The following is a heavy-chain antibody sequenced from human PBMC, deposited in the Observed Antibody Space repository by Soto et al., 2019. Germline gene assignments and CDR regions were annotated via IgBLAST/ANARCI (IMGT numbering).Heavy chain of an antibody. Sequence: EVQLVESGGGLVQPGGSLRLSCEASGFTFRNYDMHWVRQGTGKGLEWVSGISAAGDPDYADSVEGRFTISRENAQNSFFLHMNSLRVGDTAVYYCARTDRGFYGLDVWGQGTTVSVSS. CDR1: GFTFRNYD. V-gene: IGHV3-13*05. CDR3: ARTDRGFYGLDV. CDR2: ISAAGDP. J-gene: IGHJ6*02.